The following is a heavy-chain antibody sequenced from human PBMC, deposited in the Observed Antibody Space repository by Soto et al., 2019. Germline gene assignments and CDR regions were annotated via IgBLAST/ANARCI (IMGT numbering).Heavy chain of an antibody. CDR2: IDISGGV. CDR3: VRGLVGPRLGS. CDR1: GGSFSGYY. V-gene: IGHV4-34*01. D-gene: IGHD2-8*02. J-gene: IGHJ5*01. Sequence: QVQLRLWGAGLLKPSETLSLTCDVYGGSFSGYYWSWIRQPPGQGLEWVGEIDISGGVHYSPSLQSRLTMSIDTSKNQFSLQLTSVTAADTAVYYCVRGLVGPRLGSWGQGTLVTVSS.